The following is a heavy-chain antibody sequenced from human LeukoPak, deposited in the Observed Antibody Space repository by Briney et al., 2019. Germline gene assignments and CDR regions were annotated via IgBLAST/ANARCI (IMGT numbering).Heavy chain of an antibody. Sequence: SETLSVNCTVSGGSISSYYWSWIRQPPGKGLEWIGYINYSGSTYYNPSLKSRVTISVDTSKNQFSLKLSSVTAADTAVYYCARDRGYYGSGNYPVLDYWGQGTLVTVSS. CDR3: ARDRGYYGSGNYPVLDY. CDR2: INYSGST. J-gene: IGHJ4*02. V-gene: IGHV4-59*12. CDR1: GGSISSYY. D-gene: IGHD3-10*01.